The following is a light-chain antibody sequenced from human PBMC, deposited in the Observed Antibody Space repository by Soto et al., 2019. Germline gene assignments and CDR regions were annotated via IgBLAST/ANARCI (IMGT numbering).Light chain of an antibody. CDR3: SSFASSNTVI. CDR2: DVS. CDR1: SSDVGGYNY. V-gene: IGLV2-14*01. Sequence: QSVLTQPASVSGSPGQSITISCTGTSSDVGGYNYVSWYQQHPGKAPKLMIYDVSNRPSGVSNRFSGSKSGNTASLTISGLQAEDDADCYCSSFASSNTVIFGGGTQVTVL. J-gene: IGLJ2*01.